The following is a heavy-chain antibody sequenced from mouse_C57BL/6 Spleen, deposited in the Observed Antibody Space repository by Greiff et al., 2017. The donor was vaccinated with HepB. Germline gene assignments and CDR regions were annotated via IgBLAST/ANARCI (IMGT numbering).Heavy chain of an antibody. D-gene: IGHD1-1*01. Sequence: DVQLVESGGGLVKPGGSLKLSCAASGFTFSSYAMSWVRQTPEKRLEWVATISDGGSYTYYPDNVKGRFTISRDNAKNNLYLQMSHLKSEDTAMYYCERGVSYGSGPFAYWGQGTLVTVSA. J-gene: IGHJ3*01. V-gene: IGHV5-4*01. CDR3: ERGVSYGSGPFAY. CDR2: ISDGGSYT. CDR1: GFTFSSYA.